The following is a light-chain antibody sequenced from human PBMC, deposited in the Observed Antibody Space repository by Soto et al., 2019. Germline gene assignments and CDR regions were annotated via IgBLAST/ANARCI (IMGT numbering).Light chain of an antibody. CDR1: QTISSY. J-gene: IGKJ4*01. CDR3: QQTYSSVT. CDR2: AAS. Sequence: DIQITQSPSFLSASVGDRVTITCRASQTISSYLNWYQQKPGKAPRLLIYAASTLQSGFPSRFSGSGSGTDFTLTISSLQPEDFVTYYCQQTYSSVTFGGGTKVEIK. V-gene: IGKV1-39*01.